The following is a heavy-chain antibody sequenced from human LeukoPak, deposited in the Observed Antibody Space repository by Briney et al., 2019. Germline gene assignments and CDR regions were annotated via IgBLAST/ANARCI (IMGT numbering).Heavy chain of an antibody. CDR2: ISNTGSTI. J-gene: IGHJ4*02. D-gene: IGHD6-6*01. V-gene: IGHV3-11*04. CDR3: SREVEPEYCSLPPSGFEC. CDR1: GFTSSDHH. Sequence: KPGGSLRLSCAASGFTSSDHHMNWIRQAPGKGLGWVSYISNTGSTIYYADSVQGRFTISRDNAQNSMFLQMSSLRAAATTIFSFSREVEPEYCSLPPSGFECWGQRTLVTVSS.